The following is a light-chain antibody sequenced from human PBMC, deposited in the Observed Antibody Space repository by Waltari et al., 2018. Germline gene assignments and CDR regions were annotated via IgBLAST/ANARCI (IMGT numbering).Light chain of an antibody. CDR2: DAS. J-gene: IGKJ1*01. CDR3: QKYVSLPAT. Sequence: IVLTPSQRTTSSSRGERAPLSCRASQSVSKYLAWYQQNPGQAPRLLIYDASTRATGIPDRFSGSGSGTDFSLTISRLEPEDFAVYYCQKYVSLPATFGQGTKVEIK. V-gene: IGKV3-20*01. CDR1: QSVSKY.